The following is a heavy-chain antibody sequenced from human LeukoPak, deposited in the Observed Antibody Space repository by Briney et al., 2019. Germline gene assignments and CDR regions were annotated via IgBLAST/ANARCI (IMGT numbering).Heavy chain of an antibody. Sequence: GGSLRLSCAASGFTFSSYSMNWVRQAPGKGLEWVANIKQDGSEKYYVDSVKGRFTISRDNAKNSLHLQMNSLRAEDTAVYYCARAWHELELPSSEDYWGQGTLVTVSS. CDR1: GFTFSSYS. D-gene: IGHD1-7*01. CDR3: ARAWHELELPSSEDY. CDR2: IKQDGSEK. J-gene: IGHJ4*02. V-gene: IGHV3-7*01.